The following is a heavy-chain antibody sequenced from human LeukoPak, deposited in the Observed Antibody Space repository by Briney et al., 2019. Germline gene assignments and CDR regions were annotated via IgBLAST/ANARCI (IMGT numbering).Heavy chain of an antibody. CDR3: ARDNGDYWFDY. V-gene: IGHV1-2*02. J-gene: IGHJ4*02. CDR1: GYTFTGYY. CDR2: INPNSGGT. Sequence: GASVKVTCKASGYTFTGYYMHWVRQAPGQGLEWMGWINPNSGGTNYAQKFQGRVTMTRDTSISTAYMELTRLRSDDTAVYYCARDNGDYWFDYWGQGTLVTVSS. D-gene: IGHD4-17*01.